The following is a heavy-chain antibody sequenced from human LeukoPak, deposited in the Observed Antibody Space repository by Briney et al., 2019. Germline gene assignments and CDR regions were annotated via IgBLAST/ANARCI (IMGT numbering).Heavy chain of an antibody. CDR1: VYTFTISD. J-gene: IGHJ4*02. V-gene: IGHV1-8*01. CDR3: ARGRSGLAAAGTYDY. D-gene: IGHD6-13*01. Sequence: ASVNVSFKSSVYTFTISDINWVRQATGQGLEWMGWINPKSGRTGYAKKFQARVSMTMNTPISTAYMEVSGLRFEDTAVYYCARGRSGLAAAGTYDYWGQGTLITVSS. CDR2: INPKSGRT.